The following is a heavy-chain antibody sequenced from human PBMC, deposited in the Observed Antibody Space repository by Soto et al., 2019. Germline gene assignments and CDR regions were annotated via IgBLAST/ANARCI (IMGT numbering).Heavy chain of an antibody. Sequence: SGPTLVNPTQTLTLTCTFSGFSLSTSGVGVGWIRQPPGKALEWLALIYWDDDKRYSPSLKSRLTITKDTSKNQVVLTMTNVDPVDTATYYCAHSLTTPWGQGTTVTVSS. J-gene: IGHJ6*02. D-gene: IGHD4-4*01. CDR3: AHSLTTP. V-gene: IGHV2-5*02. CDR2: IYWDDDK. CDR1: GFSLSTSGVG.